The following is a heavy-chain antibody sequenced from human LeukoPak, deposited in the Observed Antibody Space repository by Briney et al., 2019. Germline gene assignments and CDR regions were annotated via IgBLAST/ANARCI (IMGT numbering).Heavy chain of an antibody. D-gene: IGHD2-2*02. CDR3: ARVPVLLYPPYNWFDP. CDR2: ISGSGGNT. V-gene: IGHV3-23*01. J-gene: IGHJ5*02. Sequence: GGSLRLSCVASGFTFSSYPMNWVRQAPGRGLEWVSGISGSGGNTSYADSVKGRFTISRDNSKNTLYLQMNSLRSEDTAVYYCARVPVLLYPPYNWFDPWGQGTLVTVSS. CDR1: GFTFSSYP.